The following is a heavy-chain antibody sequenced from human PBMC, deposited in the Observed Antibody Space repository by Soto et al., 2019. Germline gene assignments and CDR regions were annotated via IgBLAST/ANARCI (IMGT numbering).Heavy chain of an antibody. Sequence: ETLSLTCAVYGGSFSGYYWSWIRQPPGKGLEWIGEINHSGSTNYNPSLKSRVTISVDTSKNQFSLKLSSVTAADTAVYYCARGLGDSSSNYWGQGTLVTVSS. CDR2: INHSGST. J-gene: IGHJ4*02. CDR1: GGSFSGYY. D-gene: IGHD6-6*01. CDR3: ARGLGDSSSNY. V-gene: IGHV4-34*01.